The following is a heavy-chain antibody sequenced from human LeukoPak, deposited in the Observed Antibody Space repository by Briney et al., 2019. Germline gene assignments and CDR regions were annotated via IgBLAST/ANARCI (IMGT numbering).Heavy chain of an antibody. Sequence: GTSVKVSCKASGFTFTSSAMQWVRPARGQRLEWIGWIVVGRGNTNNAQKFQERVTITRDMSTSIAYMELSSLRSEDTAVYYYAAGGPLRLGELSSFDYWGQGTLVTVSS. J-gene: IGHJ4*02. D-gene: IGHD3-16*02. CDR3: AAGGPLRLGELSSFDY. CDR2: IVVGRGNT. CDR1: GFTFTSSA. V-gene: IGHV1-58*02.